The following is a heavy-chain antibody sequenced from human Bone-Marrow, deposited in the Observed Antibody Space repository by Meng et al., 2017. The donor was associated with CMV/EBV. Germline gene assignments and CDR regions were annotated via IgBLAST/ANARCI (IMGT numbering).Heavy chain of an antibody. CDR3: ARRTTNYYWYFDL. CDR1: GGSISRHY. Sequence: SETLSLTCIVSGGSISRHYWTWIRQPPGKGLEYIGYISYSGSTNYNPSLKSRVTISVDTSKNQFSLKLSSVTAADTAVYYCARRTTNYYWYFDLWGRGTLVTVSS. CDR2: ISYSGST. D-gene: IGHD1-1*01. J-gene: IGHJ2*01. V-gene: IGHV4-59*11.